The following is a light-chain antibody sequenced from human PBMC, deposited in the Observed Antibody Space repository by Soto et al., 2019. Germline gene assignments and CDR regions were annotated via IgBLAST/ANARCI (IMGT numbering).Light chain of an antibody. Sequence: DIQMTQSPSPLSASVGDRVTITCWASQPINRWLAWYQQKPGKAPKLLIYAASSLHTGVPLRFSGSGSGTDFSLTISSLQPEDFATYYCKQSKSFPLTFGGGTKVDIK. CDR3: KQSKSFPLT. CDR2: AAS. CDR1: QPINRW. V-gene: IGKV1-12*01. J-gene: IGKJ4*01.